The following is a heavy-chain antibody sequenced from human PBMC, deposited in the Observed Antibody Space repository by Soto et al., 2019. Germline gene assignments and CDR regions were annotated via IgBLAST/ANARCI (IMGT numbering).Heavy chain of an antibody. J-gene: IGHJ4*02. Sequence: SETRSLTCTVSGDSMSSGGYYWSWIRQHPGKGLEWIGYIYYSGNTQYNPSLKSRAFISVDTSENQFSLRLSSVTAAVAAVYFCARDAVTYVSGSREFYFDYWGQGALVTVSS. CDR3: ARDAVTYVSGSREFYFDY. CDR2: IYYSGNT. V-gene: IGHV4-31*03. CDR1: GDSMSSGGYY. D-gene: IGHD3-10*01.